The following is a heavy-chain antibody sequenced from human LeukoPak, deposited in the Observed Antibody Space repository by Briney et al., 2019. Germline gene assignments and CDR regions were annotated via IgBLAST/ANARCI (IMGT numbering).Heavy chain of an antibody. CDR2: IYYSGST. Sequence: ETLSLTCTVSGGSISSSSYYWGWIRQPPGKGLEWIGSIYYSGSTYYNPSLKSRVTISVDTSKNQFSLKLSSVTAADTAVYYCARNYFGSGFFDSWGQGILVTVSS. CDR3: ARNYFGSGFFDS. J-gene: IGHJ4*02. V-gene: IGHV4-39*07. D-gene: IGHD3-10*01. CDR1: GGSISSSSYY.